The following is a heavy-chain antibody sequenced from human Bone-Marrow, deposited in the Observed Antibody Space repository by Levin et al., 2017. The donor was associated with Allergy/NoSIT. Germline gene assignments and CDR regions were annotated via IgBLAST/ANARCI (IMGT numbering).Heavy chain of an antibody. Sequence: ASVKVSCKGSGYSFSTYWIGWVRQMPGKGLEWMGIIYPRDSDTRYSPSFQGQVTISVDKSINTAYLQWSSLKASDTAMYYCARDHYTDSTGFLPLFDYWGQGTLVTVSA. CDR1: GYSFSTYW. CDR3: ARDHYTDSTGFLPLFDY. J-gene: IGHJ4*02. V-gene: IGHV5-51*01. CDR2: IYPRDSDT. D-gene: IGHD3-22*01.